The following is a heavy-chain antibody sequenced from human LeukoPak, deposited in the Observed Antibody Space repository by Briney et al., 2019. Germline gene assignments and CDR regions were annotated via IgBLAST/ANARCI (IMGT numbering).Heavy chain of an antibody. Sequence: GGSLRLSCAASGFTFSSYSMNWVRQAPGKGLEWVSSISSSSSYIYYADSVKGRFTISRDNAKNSLYLQMNSLRAEDTAVYYCARDRHAKSSPYYYDSSGYSRGFDYWGQGTLVTVSS. D-gene: IGHD3-22*01. J-gene: IGHJ4*02. CDR1: GFTFSSYS. CDR2: ISSSSSYI. V-gene: IGHV3-21*04. CDR3: ARDRHAKSSPYYYDSSGYSRGFDY.